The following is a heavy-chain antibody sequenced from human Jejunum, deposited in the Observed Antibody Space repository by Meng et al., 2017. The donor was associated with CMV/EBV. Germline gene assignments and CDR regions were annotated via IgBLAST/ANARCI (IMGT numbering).Heavy chain of an antibody. D-gene: IGHD3-16*01. J-gene: IGHJ5*01. CDR3: VNRGWLES. Sequence: GGGYVRPEGLLRLPVAASDSTFSSQTMSVVRQAPGKGLDWVANIDESGRGTYYADSVKGRFTIYRDNSKNTLYLQMNSLRAEDTAVYYCVNRGWLESWGQGTLVTVFS. CDR2: IDESGRGT. V-gene: IGHV3-23*01. CDR1: DSTFSSQT.